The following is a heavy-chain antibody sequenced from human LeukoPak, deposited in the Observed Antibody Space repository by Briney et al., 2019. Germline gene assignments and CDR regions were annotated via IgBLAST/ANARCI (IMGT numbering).Heavy chain of an antibody. J-gene: IGHJ3*02. D-gene: IGHD3-22*01. CDR3: SRFYSSGWASGAFDI. CDR1: GFAFSDYA. CDR2: IRNKANGGTT. V-gene: IGHV3-49*04. Sequence: GGSLRLSCTTSGFAFSDYAVSWVRQAPGKGLEWIGFIRNKANGGTTEYAASVKGRFTISRDDSKTIAHLQMSSLKTEDTAVYYCSRFYSSGWASGAFDIWGQGTMVTVSS.